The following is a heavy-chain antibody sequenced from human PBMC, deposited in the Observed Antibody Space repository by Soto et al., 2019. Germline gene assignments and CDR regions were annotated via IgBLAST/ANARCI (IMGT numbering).Heavy chain of an antibody. CDR1: GGSFSGYY. CDR3: ARGKRYYDFWSGYYRNYYYYGMDV. D-gene: IGHD3-3*01. V-gene: IGHV4-34*01. J-gene: IGHJ6*02. CDR2: INHSGST. Sequence: SETLSLTCAVYGGSFSGYYWGWIRQPPGKGLEWIGEINHSGSTNYNPSLKSRVTISVDTSKNQFSLKLSSVTAADTAVYYCARGKRYYDFWSGYYRNYYYYGMDVWGQGTTVTVSS.